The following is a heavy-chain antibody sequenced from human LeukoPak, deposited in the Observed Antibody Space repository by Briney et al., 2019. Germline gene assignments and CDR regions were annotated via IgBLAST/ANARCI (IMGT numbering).Heavy chain of an antibody. CDR1: GFTFSSYS. V-gene: IGHV3-21*05. D-gene: IGHD2-2*01. J-gene: IGHJ4*02. CDR2: ISSSSSYI. Sequence: GGSLRLSCAASGFTFSSYSMNWVRQAPGKGLEWVSYISSSSSYIYYADSVKGRFTISRDNAKNSLYLQMNSLRAEDTAVYYCARDREYQLLSDYWGQGTLVTVSS. CDR3: ARDREYQLLSDY.